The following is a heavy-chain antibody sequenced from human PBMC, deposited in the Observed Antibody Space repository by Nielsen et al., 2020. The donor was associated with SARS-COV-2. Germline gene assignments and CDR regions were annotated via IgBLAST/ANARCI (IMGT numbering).Heavy chain of an antibody. D-gene: IGHD5-18*01. J-gene: IGHJ6*02. CDR3: ARVDTARGYPEEDYYGMDV. CDR2: ISWNSGSI. Sequence: WIRQPPGKGLEWVSGISWNSGSIGYADSVKGRFTISRDNAKNSLYLQMNSLRAEDTALYYCARVDTARGYPEEDYYGMDVWGQGTTVTVSS. V-gene: IGHV3-9*01.